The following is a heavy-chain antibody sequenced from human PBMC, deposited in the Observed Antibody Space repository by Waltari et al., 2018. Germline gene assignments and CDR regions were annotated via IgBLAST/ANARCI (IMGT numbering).Heavy chain of an antibody. J-gene: IGHJ4*02. V-gene: IGHV3-21*01. D-gene: IGHD7-27*01. CDR1: PLRISPYN. CDR3: ATGGWGFYFDY. CDR2: ISSDSNYI. Sequence: EVQLLESGGGLVKPGVSLRLSCVASPLRISPYNMNWVRQAPGKGLEWVASISSDSNYIHYADSVKGRFTISRDNAKNSLYLQMNSLRAEDTAVYYCATGGWGFYFDYWGQGTLVTVSS.